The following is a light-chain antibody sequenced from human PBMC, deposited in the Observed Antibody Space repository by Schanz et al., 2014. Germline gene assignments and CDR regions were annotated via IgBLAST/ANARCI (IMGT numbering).Light chain of an antibody. CDR1: SSDVGTYNY. Sequence: QSALTQPASVSGSPGQSITISCTGTSSDVGTYNYVSWYQHHPGKAPKLMIYDVSDRPSGVSSRFSGSKSGNTASLTISGLQAEDEADYYCSSFSSSTTLVVFGGGTKLTVL. CDR3: SSFSSSTTLVV. CDR2: DVS. J-gene: IGLJ2*01. V-gene: IGLV2-14*03.